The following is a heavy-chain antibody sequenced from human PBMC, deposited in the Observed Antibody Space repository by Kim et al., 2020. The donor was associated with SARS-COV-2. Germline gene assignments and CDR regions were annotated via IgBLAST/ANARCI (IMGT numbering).Heavy chain of an antibody. CDR2: FDPEDGET. CDR1: GYTLTELS. CDR3: ATAGGQLHRWFDP. Sequence: AAVKVSCKVSGYTLTELSMHWVRQAPGKGLEWMGGFDPEDGETIYAQKFQGRVTMTEDTSTDTAYMELSSLRSEDTAVYYCATAGGQLHRWFDPWGQGTLVTVSS. J-gene: IGHJ5*02. V-gene: IGHV1-24*01. D-gene: IGHD6-6*01.